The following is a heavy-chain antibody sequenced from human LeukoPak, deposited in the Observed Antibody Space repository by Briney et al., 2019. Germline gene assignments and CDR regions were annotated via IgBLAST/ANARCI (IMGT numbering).Heavy chain of an antibody. CDR1: GFTFSSYS. CDR2: ISSSGSTI. V-gene: IGHV3-48*04. J-gene: IGHJ4*02. Sequence: PGGSLRLSCAASGFTFSSYSMNWVRQAPGKGLEWVSYISSSGSTIYYADSVKGRFTISGDNAKNSLYLQMNSLRAEDTAVYYCARNKRWVSQDWGQGTLVTVSS. CDR3: ARNKRWVSQD. D-gene: IGHD6-13*01.